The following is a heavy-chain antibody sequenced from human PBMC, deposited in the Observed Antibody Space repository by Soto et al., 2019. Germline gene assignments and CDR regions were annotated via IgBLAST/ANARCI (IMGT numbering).Heavy chain of an antibody. CDR1: GGSFSDYY. Sequence: KPSETLSLTCSVYGGSFSDYYWSWIRQPPGKGLEWMGEINHSGSTNYNPSLKSRVTISVHTSKNQFSLKLSSVTAADTAVYYCARARKGSGSDYYYHYGMDVWGKGTTVTVSS. J-gene: IGHJ6*04. CDR3: ARARKGSGSDYYYHYGMDV. D-gene: IGHD3-3*01. CDR2: INHSGST. V-gene: IGHV4-34*01.